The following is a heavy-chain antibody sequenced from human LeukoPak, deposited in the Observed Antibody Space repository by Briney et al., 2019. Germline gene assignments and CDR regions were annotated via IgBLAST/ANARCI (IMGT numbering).Heavy chain of an antibody. V-gene: IGHV1-46*01. Sequence: ASVKVSCKASGYTFTGYYMHWVRQAPGQGLEWMGIINPSGGSTSYAQKFQGRVTMTRDTSTSTVYMELSSLRSEDTAVYYCARDLVGATKGDYWGQGTLVTVSS. J-gene: IGHJ4*02. CDR3: ARDLVGATKGDY. D-gene: IGHD1-26*01. CDR1: GYTFTGYY. CDR2: INPSGGST.